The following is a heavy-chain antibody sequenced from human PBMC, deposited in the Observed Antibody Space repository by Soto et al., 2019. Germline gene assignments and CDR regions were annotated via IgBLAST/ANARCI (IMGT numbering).Heavy chain of an antibody. D-gene: IGHD6-6*01. Sequence: SVKVSCKASGGTFSSYAISWVRQAPGQGLEWMGGIIPIFGTANYAQKFQGRVTITADKSTSTAYMELSSLRSEDTAVYYCARVAYVAARRGPPNAYYFDYWGQGTLVTVSS. CDR1: GGTFSSYA. CDR3: ARVAYVAARRGPPNAYYFDY. J-gene: IGHJ4*02. V-gene: IGHV1-69*06. CDR2: IIPIFGTA.